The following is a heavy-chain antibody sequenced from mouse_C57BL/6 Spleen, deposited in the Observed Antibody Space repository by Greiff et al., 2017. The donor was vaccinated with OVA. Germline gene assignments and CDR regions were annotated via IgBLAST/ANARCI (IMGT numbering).Heavy chain of an antibody. Sequence: DVQLVESGGGLVKPGGSLKLSCAASGFTFSSYAMSWVRQTPEKRLEWVATISDGGSYTYYPDNVKGRFTISRDNAKNNLYLQMSHLKSEDTAMYYCARDGGREGDYWGQGTTLTVSS. V-gene: IGHV5-4*01. J-gene: IGHJ2*01. CDR1: GFTFSSYA. CDR2: ISDGGSYT. CDR3: ARDGGREGDY.